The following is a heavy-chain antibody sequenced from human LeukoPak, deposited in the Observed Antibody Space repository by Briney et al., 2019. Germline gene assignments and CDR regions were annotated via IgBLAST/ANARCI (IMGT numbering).Heavy chain of an antibody. Sequence: PSETLSLTCTVSGGSISSSSYYWGWIRQPPGKGLEWIGSIYYSGSTYYNPSLKSRVTISVDTSKNQFSLKLSSVTAADTAVYYCAREGDGSGSYYKVRPTYYFDYWGQGTLVTVSS. CDR3: AREGDGSGSYYKVRPTYYFDY. V-gene: IGHV4-39*07. D-gene: IGHD3-10*01. J-gene: IGHJ4*02. CDR1: GGSISSSSYY. CDR2: IYYSGST.